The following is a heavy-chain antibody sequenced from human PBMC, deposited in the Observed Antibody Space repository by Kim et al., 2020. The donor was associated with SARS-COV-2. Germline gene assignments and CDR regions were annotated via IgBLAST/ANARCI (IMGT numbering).Heavy chain of an antibody. D-gene: IGHD6-13*01. J-gene: IGHJ4*02. Sequence: TNYDDSVKGRFTNSRDNSKNTLYLQMNSLRAEDTAVYYCAKCSSWYVIDYWGQGTLVTVSS. CDR3: AKCSSWYVIDY. V-gene: IGHV3-23*01. CDR2: T.